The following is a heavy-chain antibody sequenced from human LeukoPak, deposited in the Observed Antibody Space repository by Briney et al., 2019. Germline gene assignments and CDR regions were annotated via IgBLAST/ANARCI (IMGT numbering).Heavy chain of an antibody. V-gene: IGHV1-2*06. CDR2: INPYSGDT. Sequence: GASVKVSCKASGYTFTCYHIHWVRQAPGQGLEWMGRINPYSGDTNFAQKFQGRVTMTRDTSITTAYMDLSSLTPDDTAVYFCARDQGSLTRSWYTGYWGQGTLVTVSS. J-gene: IGHJ4*02. D-gene: IGHD6-13*01. CDR1: GYTFTCYH. CDR3: ARDQGSLTRSWYTGY.